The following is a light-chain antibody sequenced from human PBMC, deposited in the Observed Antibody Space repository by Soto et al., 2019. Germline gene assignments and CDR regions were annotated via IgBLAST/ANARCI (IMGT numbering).Light chain of an antibody. J-gene: IGKJ1*01. CDR3: LLHKSYLWT. CDR2: AAS. V-gene: IGKV1-17*01. Sequence: DIQMTQSPSSLSASVGDRVTITCRASQGIRNDLSWYQQKPGKAPKRLIYAASSLQGGVPSRFSGSGSGTEFTLTITCLQPEDFATYYCLLHKSYLWTFGQGTKVEI. CDR1: QGIRND.